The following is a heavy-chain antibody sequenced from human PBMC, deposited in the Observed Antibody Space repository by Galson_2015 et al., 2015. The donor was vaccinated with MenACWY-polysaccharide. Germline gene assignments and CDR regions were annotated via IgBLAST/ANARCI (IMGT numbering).Heavy chain of an antibody. CDR1: GGSFSGYY. Sequence: ETLSLTCAVYGGSFSGYYWSWIRQPPGKGLEWIGEINHSGSTNYNPSLKSRVTISVDTSKNQFSLKLSSVTAADTAVYYCARGRRYCSSTSCPGLDYWGQGTLVTVSS. CDR3: ARGRRYCSSTSCPGLDY. J-gene: IGHJ4*02. V-gene: IGHV4-34*01. D-gene: IGHD2-2*01. CDR2: INHSGST.